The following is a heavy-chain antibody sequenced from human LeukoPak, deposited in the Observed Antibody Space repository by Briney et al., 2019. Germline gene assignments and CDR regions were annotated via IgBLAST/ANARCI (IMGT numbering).Heavy chain of an antibody. CDR3: ARDNHPGDY. Sequence: ASVKVSCKASGYTFTGYYMHWVRQSAGQGVGWMGWINPNSGDTNFAQKFQDRVTMTRDTSISTAYMELIRLTSDDTAVYYCARDNHPGDYWGQGTLVTVSA. CDR2: INPNSGDT. J-gene: IGHJ4*02. V-gene: IGHV1-2*02. CDR1: GYTFTGYY. D-gene: IGHD3-10*01.